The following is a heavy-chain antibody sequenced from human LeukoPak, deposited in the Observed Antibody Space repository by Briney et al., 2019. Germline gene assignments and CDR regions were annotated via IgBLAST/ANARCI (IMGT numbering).Heavy chain of an antibody. CDR2: ISGSGGST. CDR1: GFTFSSYA. CDR3: ANLGYDYYGMDV. J-gene: IGHJ6*02. V-gene: IGHV3-23*01. Sequence: GGSLRLSCAASGFTFSSYAMSWVRQAPGKGLEWVSAISGSGGSTYYADSVKGRFTISRDNSKNTLYLQMNSLRAEDTAVYYCANLGYDYYGMDVWGQGTTVTVSS.